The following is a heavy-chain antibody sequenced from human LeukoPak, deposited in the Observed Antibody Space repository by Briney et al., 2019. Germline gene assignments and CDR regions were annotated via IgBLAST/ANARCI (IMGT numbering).Heavy chain of an antibody. J-gene: IGHJ4*02. CDR3: ARGNCSGTSCHTSY. Sequence: GGSLRLSCAASGFTVSSNYMSWVRQAPGKGLEWVSVIYSGGSTYYADSVKGRFTISRDNSKNSLYLQMNSLRVEDTAVYYCARGNCSGTSCHTSYWGQGTLVTV. D-gene: IGHD2-15*01. CDR1: GFTVSSNY. V-gene: IGHV3-66*01. CDR2: IYSGGST.